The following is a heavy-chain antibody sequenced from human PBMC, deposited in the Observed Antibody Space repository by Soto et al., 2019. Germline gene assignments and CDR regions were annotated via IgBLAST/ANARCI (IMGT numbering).Heavy chain of an antibody. CDR3: ARAGPSHRTFGVFDY. V-gene: IGHV1-69*01. CDR2: IIPIFGTA. D-gene: IGHD3-10*01. Sequence: QVQLVQSGAEVKKPGSSVKVSCKASGGTFSSYAISWVRQAPGQGLEWMGGIIPIFGTAHYAQKFQGRVRITADESTGTAYMELSSLRSEDTAVYYCARAGPSHRTFGVFDYWGQGTLVTVSS. J-gene: IGHJ4*02. CDR1: GGTFSSYA.